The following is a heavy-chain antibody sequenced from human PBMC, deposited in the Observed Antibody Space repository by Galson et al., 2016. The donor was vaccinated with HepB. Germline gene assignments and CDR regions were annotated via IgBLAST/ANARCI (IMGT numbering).Heavy chain of an antibody. CDR2: TYYRSKWYN. V-gene: IGHV6-1*01. J-gene: IGHJ4*02. Sequence: CAISGDSVSSNSAAWNWIRQSPSRGLEWLGRTYYRSKWYNDYAASVKSRTTINPDTSKKRFSLQLRSVTPEDTAVYYCARVRSYNLHDGVFDYWGQGILVTVSS. D-gene: IGHD1-20*01. CDR3: ARVRSYNLHDGVFDY. CDR1: GDSVSSNSAA.